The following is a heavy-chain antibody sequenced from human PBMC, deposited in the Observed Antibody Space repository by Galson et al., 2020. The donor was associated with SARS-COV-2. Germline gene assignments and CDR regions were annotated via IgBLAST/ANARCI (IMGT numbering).Heavy chain of an antibody. CDR3: TCPGLMVQGLRG. CDR2: IKAKTDGGSA. CDR1: RFASSDAW. Sequence: GGSLRLSCEASRFASSDAWMNWVRQAPGKGLEWVGRIKAKTDGGSADYAAPVKGRFNISRDDSKNTLYLQMNSLKTEDTAVYYCTCPGLMVQGLRGWGQGTLVTVSS. D-gene: IGHD3-10*01. V-gene: IGHV3-15*01. J-gene: IGHJ4*02.